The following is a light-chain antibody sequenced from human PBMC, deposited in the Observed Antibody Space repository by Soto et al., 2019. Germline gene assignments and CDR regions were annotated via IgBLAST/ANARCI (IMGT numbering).Light chain of an antibody. J-gene: IGKJ2*01. V-gene: IGKV1-6*01. Sequence: IQITQSPSTLSASVGDRVTITCRASQDIRKDLAWYQQKPGKAPQILIYGASTLQTGVASRFSGSGSATDFTLTISSLQPEDSAAYYCLQDYNYPFTFGQGTKVDIK. CDR2: GAS. CDR1: QDIRKD. CDR3: LQDYNYPFT.